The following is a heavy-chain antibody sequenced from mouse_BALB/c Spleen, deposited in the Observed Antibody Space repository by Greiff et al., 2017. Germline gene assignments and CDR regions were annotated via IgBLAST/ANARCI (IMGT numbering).Heavy chain of an antibody. CDR3: ARNRRYYDYDGNYYAMDY. D-gene: IGHD2-4*01. J-gene: IGHJ4*01. CDR2: IWGGGST. CDR1: GFSLSRYS. Sequence: VKLVESGPGLVAPSQSLSITCTVSGFSLSRYSVHWVRQPPGKGLEWLGMIWGGGSTDYNSALKSRLSISKDNSKSQVFLKMNSLQTDDTAMYYCARNRRYYDYDGNYYAMDYWGQGNSVTVSS. V-gene: IGHV2-6-4*01.